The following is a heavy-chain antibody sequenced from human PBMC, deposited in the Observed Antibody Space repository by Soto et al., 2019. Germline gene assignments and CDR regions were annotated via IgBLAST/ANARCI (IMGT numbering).Heavy chain of an antibody. CDR3: ATVGGRWLQAYYFDY. V-gene: IGHV1-24*01. Sequence: GASVKVSCKVSGYTLTELSMHWVRQAPGKGLEWMGGFDPEDGETIHAQKFQGRVTMTEDTSTDTAYMELSSLRSEDTAVYYCATVGGRWLQAYYFDYWGQGTLVTVSS. J-gene: IGHJ4*02. CDR1: GYTLTELS. D-gene: IGHD1-26*01. CDR2: FDPEDGET.